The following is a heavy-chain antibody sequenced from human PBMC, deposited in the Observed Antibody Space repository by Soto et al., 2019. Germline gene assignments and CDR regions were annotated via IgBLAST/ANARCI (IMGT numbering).Heavy chain of an antibody. CDR2: FDPEDGET. CDR3: ATAYRLNWNDLLGDWFDP. V-gene: IGHV1-24*01. J-gene: IGHJ5*02. CDR1: GHTLTELS. D-gene: IGHD1-1*01. Sequence: QVQLVQSGAEVKKPGASVKVSCKVSGHTLTELSMHWVRQAPGKGLEWMGGFDPEDGETIYAQNFQGRFTMTEGTSTDTAYMELSSLRSEATAVYYCATAYRLNWNDLLGDWFDPWGQGTLVTVSS.